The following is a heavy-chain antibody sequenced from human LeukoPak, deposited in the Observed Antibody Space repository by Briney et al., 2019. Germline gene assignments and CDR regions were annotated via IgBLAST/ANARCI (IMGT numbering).Heavy chain of an antibody. J-gene: IGHJ6*03. CDR3: AKDIGAHRRVLLWFGEFRMGYMDV. V-gene: IGHV3-23*01. CDR2: ISGSGGST. Sequence: GGSLRLSCAASGCTFSSYGMSWVRQAPGKGLEWVSAISGSGGSTYYADSVKGRFTISRDNSKNTLYLQMNSLRAEDTAVYYCAKDIGAHRRVLLWFGEFRMGYMDVWGKGTTVTISS. CDR1: GCTFSSYG. D-gene: IGHD3-10*01.